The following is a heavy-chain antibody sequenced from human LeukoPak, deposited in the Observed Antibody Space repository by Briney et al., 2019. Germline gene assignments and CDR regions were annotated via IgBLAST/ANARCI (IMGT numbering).Heavy chain of an antibody. D-gene: IGHD6-6*01. CDR2: ISVYNGDT. Sequence: ASVKVSCKASGCTFRTFGINWVRQAPGQGLEWMGWISVYNGDTKYAQKFQGRVTMTTDTSTNTTYMEVRSLTFDDTAVYYCARDHMAARPGWFDAWGQGTLVTVSA. CDR1: GCTFRTFG. CDR3: ARDHMAARPGWFDA. V-gene: IGHV1-18*01. J-gene: IGHJ5*02.